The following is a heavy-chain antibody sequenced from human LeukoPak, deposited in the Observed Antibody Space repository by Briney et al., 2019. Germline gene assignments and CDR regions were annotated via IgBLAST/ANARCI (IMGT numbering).Heavy chain of an antibody. J-gene: IGHJ5*02. Sequence: PGKSLRLSCAASGFTFRSFAMNWVRQAPGKGLESVALISYDGNIEYYADSVRGRFTISRDNSNNTLFLQMSSLRAEDTAVYYCARGGSILRGVRSWFDPWGQGTLVIVSS. D-gene: IGHD3-10*01. CDR3: ARGGSILRGVRSWFDP. CDR1: GFTFRSFA. V-gene: IGHV3-30*04. CDR2: ISYDGNIE.